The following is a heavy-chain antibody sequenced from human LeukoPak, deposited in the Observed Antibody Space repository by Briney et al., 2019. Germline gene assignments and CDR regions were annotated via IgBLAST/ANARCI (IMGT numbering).Heavy chain of an antibody. Sequence: GGSLRLSCAASGFTFSSYSMNWVRQAPGKGLEWVSYISSSSTIYYADSVKGRFTISRDNAKNSLYLQMNSLRAEDTAVHYCARGRYSSSWYYFDYWGQGTLVTVSS. CDR1: GFTFSSYS. CDR3: ARGRYSSSWYYFDY. D-gene: IGHD6-13*01. CDR2: ISSSSTI. V-gene: IGHV3-48*04. J-gene: IGHJ4*02.